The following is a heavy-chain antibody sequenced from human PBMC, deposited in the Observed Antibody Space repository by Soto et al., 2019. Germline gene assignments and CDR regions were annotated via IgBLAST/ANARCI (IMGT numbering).Heavy chain of an antibody. Sequence: PSETLSLTCAVYGGSFSGYYWSWIRQPPGKGLEWIGEINHSGSTNYNPSLKSRVTISVDTSKNQFSLKLSSVTAADTAVYYCARGGYENPIDYWGQGTLVTVSS. CDR2: INHSGST. V-gene: IGHV4-34*01. CDR1: GGSFSGYY. J-gene: IGHJ4*02. D-gene: IGHD5-12*01. CDR3: ARGGYENPIDY.